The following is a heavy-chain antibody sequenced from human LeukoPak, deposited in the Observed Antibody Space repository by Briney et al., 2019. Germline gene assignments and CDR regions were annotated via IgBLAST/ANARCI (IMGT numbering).Heavy chain of an antibody. J-gene: IGHJ4*02. CDR2: AFNSGST. CDR3: ARNATTVNHVYKYFDY. D-gene: IGHD4-17*01. CDR1: GGSTNGGLYY. Sequence: SETLSLTCSVSGGSTNGGLYYWGWIRQSPGKGLEWIGSAFNSGSTSYNPSLKSRVTISVDTSKNEFSLKLSSVTAADTAVYYCARNATTVNHVYKYFDYWGQGTLVTVSS. V-gene: IGHV4-39*01.